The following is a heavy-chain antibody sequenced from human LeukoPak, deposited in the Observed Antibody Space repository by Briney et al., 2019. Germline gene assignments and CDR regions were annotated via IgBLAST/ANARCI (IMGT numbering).Heavy chain of an antibody. CDR1: GGSFSGYY. J-gene: IGHJ1*01. CDR2: INHSGST. D-gene: IGHD6-13*01. V-gene: IGHV4-34*01. Sequence: SETLSLTCAVYGGSFSGYYWSWIRQPPGKGLEWIGEINHSGSTNYNPSLKSRVTISADTSKNRFSLKLSSVTAADTAVYYCARALAAAGKAEYFQHWGQGTLVTVSS. CDR3: ARALAAAGKAEYFQH.